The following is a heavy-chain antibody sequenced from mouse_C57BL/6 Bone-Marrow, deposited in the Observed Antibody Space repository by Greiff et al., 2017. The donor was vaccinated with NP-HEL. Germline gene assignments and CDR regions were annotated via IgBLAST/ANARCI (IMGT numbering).Heavy chain of an antibody. D-gene: IGHD1-1*01. CDR1: GFTFNTYA. CDR3: VRGGPTEHYYAMDY. J-gene: IGHJ4*01. V-gene: IGHV10-3*01. CDR2: IRSKSSNYAT. Sequence: EVQLVESGGGLVQPKGSLKLSCAASGFTFNTYAMHWVRQAPGKGLEWVARIRSKSSNYATYYADSVKDRFTISRDDSQSMLYLQMNNLKTEDTAMYYCVRGGPTEHYYAMDYWGQGTSVTVSS.